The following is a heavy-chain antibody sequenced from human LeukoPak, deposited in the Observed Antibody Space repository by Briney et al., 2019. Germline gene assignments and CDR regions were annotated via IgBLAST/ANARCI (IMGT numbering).Heavy chain of an antibody. Sequence: PSETLSLTCTVSGGSISSYYWSWIRQPPGKGLEWIGYIYYSGSTNYNPSLKSRVAISVDTSKNQFSLNLRSLTAADTAVYYCAREGYSSGWYRGYFDLWGRGTLVTVSS. CDR2: IYYSGST. CDR1: GGSISSYY. D-gene: IGHD6-19*01. CDR3: AREGYSSGWYRGYFDL. V-gene: IGHV4-59*12. J-gene: IGHJ2*01.